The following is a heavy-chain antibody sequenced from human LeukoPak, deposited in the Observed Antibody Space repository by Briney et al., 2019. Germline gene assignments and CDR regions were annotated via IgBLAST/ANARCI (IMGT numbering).Heavy chain of an antibody. CDR3: ARGGLAYCGGDCYWKCYY. V-gene: IGHV3-21*01. Sequence: TGGSLRLSCAASGFTFSSYSMNWVRQAPGKGLEWVSSISSSSSYIYYADSVKGRFTISRDNAKNSLYLQMNSLRAEDTAVYYCARGGLAYCGGDCYWKCYYWGQGTLVTVSS. D-gene: IGHD2-21*02. CDR1: GFTFSSYS. J-gene: IGHJ4*02. CDR2: ISSSSSYI.